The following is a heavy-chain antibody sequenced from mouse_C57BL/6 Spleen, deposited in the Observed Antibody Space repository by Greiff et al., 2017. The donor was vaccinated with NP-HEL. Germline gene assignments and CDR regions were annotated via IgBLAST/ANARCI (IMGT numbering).Heavy chain of an antibody. CDR3: ARDAYGGHGFAY. Sequence: DVKLVESGGGLVQSGRSLRLSCATSGFTFSDFYMEWVRQAPGKGLEWIAASRNKANDYTTEYSASVKGRFIVSRDTSQSILYLQMNALRAEDTAIYYCARDAYGGHGFAYWGQGTLVTVSA. J-gene: IGHJ3*01. V-gene: IGHV7-1*01. CDR2: SRNKANDYTT. CDR1: GFTFSDFY. D-gene: IGHD1-1*01.